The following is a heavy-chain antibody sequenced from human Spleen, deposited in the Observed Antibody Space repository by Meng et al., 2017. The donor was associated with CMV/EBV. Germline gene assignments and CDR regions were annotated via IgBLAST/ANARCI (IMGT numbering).Heavy chain of an antibody. J-gene: IGHJ4*02. V-gene: IGHV1-18*01. CDR3: ARGGRGIVLVPASHFDF. Sequence: YSFATDGINWVRQAPGQGREWMGWVSPNNGNTYYAQKLQGRVTMTADTLTSTAYMDLRSLTSDDTAVYYCARGGRGIVLVPASHFDFWGPGTLVTVSS. CDR1: YSFATDG. D-gene: IGHD2-2*01. CDR2: VSPNNGNT.